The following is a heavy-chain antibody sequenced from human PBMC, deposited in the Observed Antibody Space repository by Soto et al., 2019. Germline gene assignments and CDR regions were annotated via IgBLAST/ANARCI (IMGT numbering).Heavy chain of an antibody. D-gene: IGHD5-12*01. CDR1: GGSISSGGYY. V-gene: IGHV4-31*03. J-gene: IGHJ4*02. CDR2: IYYSGST. Sequence: SETLSLTCTVSGGSISSGGYYWTWIRQHPGKGLEWIGYIYYSGSTYYNPSLKSRVILSVDTSENQFSLRLSSVTAADTAVYYCARSQMASTGPYFDYWGQGTLVTVSS. CDR3: ARSQMASTGPYFDY.